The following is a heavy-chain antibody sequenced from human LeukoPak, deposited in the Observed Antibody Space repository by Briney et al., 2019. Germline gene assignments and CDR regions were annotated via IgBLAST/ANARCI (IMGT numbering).Heavy chain of an antibody. V-gene: IGHV3-23*01. J-gene: IGHJ6*03. Sequence: GGSLRLSCAASGFIFSNYAMTWVRQAPGKGLEWVSYGGSGGSTYYADSVKGRFTVSRDNSKSTLYLQMNSLTAEDTAVYYCAKMRGQYYHSYYMDAWGEGTTVTVSS. CDR1: GFIFSNYA. CDR3: AKMRGQYYHSYYMDA. CDR2: GGSGGST.